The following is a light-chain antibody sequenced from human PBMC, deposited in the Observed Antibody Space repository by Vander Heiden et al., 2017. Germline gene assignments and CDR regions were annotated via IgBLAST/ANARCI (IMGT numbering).Light chain of an antibody. V-gene: IGLV3-21*02. CDR3: QVWDSATDHHV. CDR1: NIGTKS. Sequence: YVLTQPPSVSVAPGQTAKITCGGHNIGTKSVHWDQQRPGQAPVLVVYDDSDRPSGIPERFSGSNSGSAATLTISGVEDGDEADYFCQVWDSATDHHVFATGTKVTVL. CDR2: DDS. J-gene: IGLJ1*01.